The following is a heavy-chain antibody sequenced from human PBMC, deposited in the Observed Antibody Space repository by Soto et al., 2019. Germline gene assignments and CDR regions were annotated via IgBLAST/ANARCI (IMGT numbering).Heavy chain of an antibody. CDR2: IYYSGST. Sequence: SETLSLTCTVSGGSISSGGYYWSWIRQHPGKGLEWIGYIYYSGSTYYNPSLKSRVTISVDTSKNQFSLKLSSVTAADTAVYYCARETPLGYCTNGVCYTEIDYWGQGTLVTVSS. CDR1: GGSISSGGYY. CDR3: ARETPLGYCTNGVCYTEIDY. J-gene: IGHJ4*02. D-gene: IGHD2-8*01. V-gene: IGHV4-31*03.